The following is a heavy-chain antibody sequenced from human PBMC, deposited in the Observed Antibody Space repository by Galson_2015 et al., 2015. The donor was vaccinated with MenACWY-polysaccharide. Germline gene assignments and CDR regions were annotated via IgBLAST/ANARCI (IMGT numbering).Heavy chain of an antibody. Sequence: RYYADSVRGRFPISRDNSKNTLYLEMNSLRAEDTAIYYCAKDAIAGIVLTPLRIPLQRWGQGTLVAVSS. D-gene: IGHD6-13*01. J-gene: IGHJ1*01. CDR3: AKDAIAGIVLTPLRIPLQR. CDR2: R. V-gene: IGHV3-23*01.